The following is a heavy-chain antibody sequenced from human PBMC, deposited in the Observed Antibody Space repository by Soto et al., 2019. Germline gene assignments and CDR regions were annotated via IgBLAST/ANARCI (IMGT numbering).Heavy chain of an antibody. J-gene: IGHJ4*02. CDR3: ARDYDSRGYPRYYFDY. Sequence: QVQLVESGGGVVQPGRSLRLSCAASGFTFSSYGMHWVRQAPGKGLEWVAVIWYDGSNKYYADSVKGRFTISRDNSTTSLYLQMKRLRPEDTEVYYWARDYDSRGYPRYYFDYWGQGTLVTVSS. CDR1: GFTFSSYG. CDR2: IWYDGSNK. D-gene: IGHD3-22*01. V-gene: IGHV3-33*01.